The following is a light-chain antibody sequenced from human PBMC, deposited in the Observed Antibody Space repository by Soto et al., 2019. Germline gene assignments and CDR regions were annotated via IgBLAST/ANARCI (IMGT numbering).Light chain of an antibody. CDR2: DVT. CDR3: CSYAGSYTYV. J-gene: IGLJ1*01. CDR1: GSDVGGYNY. Sequence: QSALTQPRSVSGSPGQSVAISCTGTGSDVGGYNYVSWYQQYPDKAPKVIIYDVTKRPAGVPDRFSGSKSGNTASLTISGLQTDDEAHYYCCSYAGSYTYVFGTGTKLTVL. V-gene: IGLV2-11*01.